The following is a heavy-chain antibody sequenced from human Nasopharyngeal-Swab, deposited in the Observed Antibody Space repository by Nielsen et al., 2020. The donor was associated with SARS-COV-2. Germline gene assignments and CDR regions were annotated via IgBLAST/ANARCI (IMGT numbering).Heavy chain of an antibody. Sequence: GESLKISCAASGFTFSSYWMSWVRQAPGKGLEWVANIKQDGSEKYYVDSVKGRFTISRDNAKNSLYLQMNSLRAEDTAVYYCAKRYNWNPRENYFDYWGQGTLVTVSS. CDR1: GFTFSSYW. J-gene: IGHJ4*02. V-gene: IGHV3-7*01. CDR3: AKRYNWNPRENYFDY. D-gene: IGHD1-20*01. CDR2: IKQDGSEK.